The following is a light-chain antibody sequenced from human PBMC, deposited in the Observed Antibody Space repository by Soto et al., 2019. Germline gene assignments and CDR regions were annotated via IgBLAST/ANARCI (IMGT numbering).Light chain of an antibody. Sequence: QSVLTQPPSASGSPGQSVTIPCTGTSSDVGAYNYVSWYQQHPGKAPKLVIYEVSKRPSGVPDRFSGSKSGNTASLTVSGLQGEDDPDYYCASQAGSNAVFGTGTKLTVL. CDR1: SSDVGAYNY. J-gene: IGLJ1*01. V-gene: IGLV2-8*01. CDR3: ASQAGSNAV. CDR2: EVS.